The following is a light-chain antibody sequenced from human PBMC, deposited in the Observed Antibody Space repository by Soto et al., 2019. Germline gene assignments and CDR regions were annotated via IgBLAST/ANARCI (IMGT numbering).Light chain of an antibody. CDR2: GAA. V-gene: IGKV3-15*01. CDR3: QQYHNLPA. J-gene: IGKJ1*01. Sequence: ETVMTQSPATLSVSPGERATLSCRASQSVFSSLAWYQHKPGQAPRLLIYGAATRATGIPARFSGSGSGTDFTLTISSLQSDDIAVYYCQQYHNLPAFGQGTKVEIK. CDR1: QSVFSS.